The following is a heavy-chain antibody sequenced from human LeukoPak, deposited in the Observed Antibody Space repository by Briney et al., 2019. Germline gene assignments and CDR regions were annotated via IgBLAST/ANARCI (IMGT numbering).Heavy chain of an antibody. D-gene: IGHD2-2*01. CDR1: GGSISSYY. CDR3: ARAHIVVVPAACNWFDP. V-gene: IGHV4-59*01. J-gene: IGHJ5*02. CDR2: IYYSGST. Sequence: NPSQTLSLTCTVSGGSISSYYWSWIRQPPGKGLEWIGYIYYSGSTNYNPSLKSRVTISVDTSKNQFSLKLSSVTAADTAVYYCARAHIVVVPAACNWFDPWGQGTLVTVSS.